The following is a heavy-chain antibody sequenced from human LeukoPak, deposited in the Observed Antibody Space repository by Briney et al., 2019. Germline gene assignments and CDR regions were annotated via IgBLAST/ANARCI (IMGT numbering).Heavy chain of an antibody. CDR2: ICHSGST. D-gene: IGHD1-26*01. CDR1: GYSISSGYY. J-gene: IGHJ3*02. V-gene: IGHV4-38-2*01. CDR3: AILVGAAVSDAFDI. Sequence: SETLSLTCAVSGYSISSGYYWGWIRQPPGKGLEWIGSICHSGSTYYNPSLKSRVTISVDTSKNQFSLKLSSVTAADTAVYYCAILVGAAVSDAFDIWGQGTMVTVSS.